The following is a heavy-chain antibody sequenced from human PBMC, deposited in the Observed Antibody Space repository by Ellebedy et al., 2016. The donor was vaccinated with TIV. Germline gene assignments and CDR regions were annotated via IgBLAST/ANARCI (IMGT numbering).Heavy chain of an antibody. CDR1: GFNFNTYA. Sequence: PGGSLRLSCTMSGFNFNTYAMSWFRQAPGKGLEWVSGLGISAYPKYYADSVKGRFTISRDNAKNTTHLNISNLRAEDTAIYYCAKHVASRVVDASDFWGQGTLVTVSS. CDR3: AKHVASRVVDASDF. V-gene: IGHV3-23*01. CDR2: LGISAYPK. J-gene: IGHJ3*01.